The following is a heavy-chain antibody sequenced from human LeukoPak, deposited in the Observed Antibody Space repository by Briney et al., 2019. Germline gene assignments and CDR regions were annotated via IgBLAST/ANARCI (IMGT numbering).Heavy chain of an antibody. CDR2: IYYSGST. V-gene: IGHV4-59*01. J-gene: IGHJ6*02. CDR1: GGSISSYY. Sequence: SETLSLTCTVSGGSISSYYWSWIRQPPGKGLEWIGYIYYSGSTNYNPSLKSRVTISVDTSKNQFSLKLSSVTAADTAVYYCARGSPYYYGMDVWGQGTTVTVSS. CDR3: ARGSPYYYGMDV.